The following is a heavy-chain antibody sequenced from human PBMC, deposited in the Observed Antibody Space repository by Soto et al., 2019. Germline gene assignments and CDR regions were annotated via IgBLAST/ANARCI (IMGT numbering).Heavy chain of an antibody. CDR3: AKDFAYNWNYVAIDN. V-gene: IGHV3-30*18. Sequence: GGSPRLSCAASGFTFSSYGMHWVRQAPGKGLEWVAVISYDGSKEYYADSVKGRFTISRDNSKNTLYLQMNSLRAEDTAVYYCAKDFAYNWNYVAIDNWGQGTLVTVSS. CDR2: ISYDGSKE. D-gene: IGHD1-7*01. J-gene: IGHJ4*02. CDR1: GFTFSSYG.